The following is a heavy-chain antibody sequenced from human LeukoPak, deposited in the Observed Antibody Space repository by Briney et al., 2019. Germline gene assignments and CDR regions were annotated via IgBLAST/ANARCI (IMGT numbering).Heavy chain of an antibody. Sequence: SETLSLTCAVPGYSISSGYYWGWIRQPPGKGLEWIGSIYHSGSTYYNPSLKSRVTISVDTSKYQFSLKLSSVTAADTAVYYCARWGTARPFDYWGQGTLVTVSS. CDR3: ARWGTARPFDY. V-gene: IGHV4-38-2*01. CDR1: GYSISSGYY. J-gene: IGHJ4*02. CDR2: IYHSGST. D-gene: IGHD6-6*01.